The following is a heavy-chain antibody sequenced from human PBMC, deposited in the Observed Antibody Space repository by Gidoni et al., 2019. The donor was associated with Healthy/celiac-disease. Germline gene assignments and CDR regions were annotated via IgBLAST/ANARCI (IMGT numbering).Heavy chain of an antibody. CDR1: GFTFSDYY. CDR3: ARHYGDYEAYYYGMDV. CDR2: ISSSSSYT. V-gene: IGHV3-11*05. Sequence: QVQLVESGGGLVKPGGSLRLSCAASGFTFSDYYMRWIRQAPGKGLEWVSYISSSSSYTNYADSVKGRFTISRDNAKNSLYLQMNSLRAEDTAVYYCARHYGDYEAYYYGMDVWGQGTTVTVSS. J-gene: IGHJ6*02. D-gene: IGHD4-17*01.